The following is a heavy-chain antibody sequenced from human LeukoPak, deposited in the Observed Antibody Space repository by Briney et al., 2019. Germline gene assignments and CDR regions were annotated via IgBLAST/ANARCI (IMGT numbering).Heavy chain of an antibody. V-gene: IGHV4-30-2*01. CDR2: IYHSGST. D-gene: IGHD2-21*01. CDR1: GGSISSGGYS. J-gene: IGHJ4*02. Sequence: PSQTLSLTCAVSGGSISSGGYSWSWLRQPPGKGLEWIRYIYHSGSTYYNPSLKSRVTISVDRSKNQFSLKLSSVTAADTAVYYCARGGVIYYFDYWGQGTLVTVSS. CDR3: ARGGVIYYFDY.